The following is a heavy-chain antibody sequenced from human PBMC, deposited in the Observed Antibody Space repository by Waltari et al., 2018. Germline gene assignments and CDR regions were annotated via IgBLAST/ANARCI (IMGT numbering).Heavy chain of an antibody. CDR1: GFGFYAYA. V-gene: IGHV3-9*01. D-gene: IGHD3-16*01. CDR2: VSWSGATV. CDR3: AASRGVYWYFDF. J-gene: IGHJ2*01. Sequence: EVQLVESGGGLVQPGRSLRLSCAASGFGFYAYAMHWVRQVPGKGLEWVSVVSWSGATVGYADSVNGRFAISRDNAKNSLYLQMNSLRVEDTAFYYCAASRGVYWYFDFWGRGTLVSVSS.